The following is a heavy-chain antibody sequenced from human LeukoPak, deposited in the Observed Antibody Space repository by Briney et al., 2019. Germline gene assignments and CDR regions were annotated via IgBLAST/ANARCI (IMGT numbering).Heavy chain of an antibody. CDR2: INTNTGNP. CDR1: GYTFTSYA. J-gene: IGHJ4*02. CDR3: ARDLSPSVAAAAPFFDY. V-gene: IGHV7-4-1*02. Sequence: GASVEVSCKASGYTFTSYAMNWVRQAPGQGLEWMGWINTNTGNPTYAQGFTGRFVFSLDTSVSTAYLQISSLKAEDTAVYYCARDLSPSVAAAAPFFDYWGQGTLVTVSS. D-gene: IGHD6-13*01.